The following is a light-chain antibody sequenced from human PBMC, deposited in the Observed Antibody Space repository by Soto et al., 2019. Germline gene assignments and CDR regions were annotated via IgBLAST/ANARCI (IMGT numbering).Light chain of an antibody. CDR1: GSNIGTNP. Sequence: QSVLTQPPSMSAAPGQRVTISCSGSGSNIGTNPVSWYQQFPGTTPKLLFFDNDKRPSGIPDRFYASKSGTSAALAITGLQSEDEADYYCATRDTSLRAVVFGGGTQLTVL. CDR2: DND. CDR3: ATRDTSLRAVV. J-gene: IGLJ7*01. V-gene: IGLV1-51*01.